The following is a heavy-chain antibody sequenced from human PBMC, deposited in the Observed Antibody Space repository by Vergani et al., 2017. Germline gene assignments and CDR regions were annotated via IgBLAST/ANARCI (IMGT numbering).Heavy chain of an antibody. V-gene: IGHV4-31*03. CDR1: GGSISSGGYY. CDR2: IYYSGST. J-gene: IGHJ4*02. Sequence: QVQLQESGPGLVKPSQTLSLTCTVSGGSISSGGYYWSWIRQHPGKGLEWIGYIYYSGSTYYNPSLKSRVTISVDTSKNQFSLKLSSGTAADTAVYYCARGVVVTAIAPGDYFDYWGQGTLVTVSS. CDR3: ARGVVVTAIAPGDYFDY. D-gene: IGHD2-21*02.